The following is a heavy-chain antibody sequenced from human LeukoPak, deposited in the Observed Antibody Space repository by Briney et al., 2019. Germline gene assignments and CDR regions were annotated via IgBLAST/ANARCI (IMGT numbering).Heavy chain of an antibody. CDR3: ATVVLYSGYYFDY. CDR2: FDPEDGAT. D-gene: IGHD5-12*01. V-gene: IGHV1-24*01. Sequence: ASVKVSCKVSGYTLTELSMHWVRQAPGKGLEWMGGFDPEDGATIYAQKFQGRVTMTEDTSTDTAYMERSSPRSEDTAVYYCATVVLYSGYYFDYWGQGTLVTVSS. CDR1: GYTLTELS. J-gene: IGHJ4*02.